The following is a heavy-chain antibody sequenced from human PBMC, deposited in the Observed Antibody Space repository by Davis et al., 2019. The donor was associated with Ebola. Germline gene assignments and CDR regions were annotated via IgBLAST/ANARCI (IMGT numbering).Heavy chain of an antibody. CDR1: GYTFTHYG. J-gene: IGHJ4*02. CDR2: INPHNGNT. CDR3: ARAQFPTTSDH. V-gene: IGHV1-18*04. Sequence: AASVTVSCKASGYTFTHYGITWVRQAPGQGPEWMGWINPHNGNTNYAQNVQGRAIMTSDTATTTAYMEVGSLRSDDTAVYYCARAQFPTTSDHWGQGTLVTVSS. D-gene: IGHD1-1*01.